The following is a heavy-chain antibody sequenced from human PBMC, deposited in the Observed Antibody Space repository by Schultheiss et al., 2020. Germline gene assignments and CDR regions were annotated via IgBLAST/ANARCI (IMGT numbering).Heavy chain of an antibody. V-gene: IGHV3-30*03. Sequence: GGSLRLSCAASGFTFSSYSMNWVRQAPGKGLEWVAVISYDGSNKYYADSVKGRFTISRDNSQNTLHLQMNSLRTEDTAVYYCARVSGDYVTYYYYGMDVWGQGTTVTVSS. D-gene: IGHD4-17*01. CDR1: GFTFSSYS. CDR2: ISYDGSNK. J-gene: IGHJ6*02. CDR3: ARVSGDYVTYYYYGMDV.